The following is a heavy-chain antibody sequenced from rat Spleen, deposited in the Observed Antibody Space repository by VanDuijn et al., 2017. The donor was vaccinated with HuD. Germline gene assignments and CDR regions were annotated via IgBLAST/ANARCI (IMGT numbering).Heavy chain of an antibody. CDR1: GFTFSNYG. CDR2: ISTGGVNT. Sequence: EVQLVESGGGLVRPGRSLKLSCAASGFTFSNYGMHWIRQAPTKGLEWVASISTGGVNTYYRDSVKGRFTVSRDNAKSTLNLQMDSLRSEDTATYYCSTAGSGLDYYYAGGFDYWGQGVMVTVSS. J-gene: IGHJ2*01. D-gene: IGHD1-6*01. V-gene: IGHV5-19*01. CDR3: STAGSGLDYYYAGGFDY.